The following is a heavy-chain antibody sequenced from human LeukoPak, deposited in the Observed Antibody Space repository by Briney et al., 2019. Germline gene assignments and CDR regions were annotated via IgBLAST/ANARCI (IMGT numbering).Heavy chain of an antibody. Sequence: GGSLRLSCAASGFTFSSYAMHWVRQAPGKGLEWVAVISYDGSNKYYADSVKGRFTISRDNSKNTPYLQMNSLRAEDTAVYYCARDYDFWSGSLDAFDIWGQGTMVTVSS. CDR1: GFTFSSYA. J-gene: IGHJ3*02. CDR2: ISYDGSNK. V-gene: IGHV3-30*04. CDR3: ARDYDFWSGSLDAFDI. D-gene: IGHD3-3*01.